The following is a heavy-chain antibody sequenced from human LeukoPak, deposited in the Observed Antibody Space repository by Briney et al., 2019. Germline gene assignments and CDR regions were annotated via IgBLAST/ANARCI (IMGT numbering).Heavy chain of an antibody. CDR3: ARVDRDDYNYGFDY. CDR2: TIPISGIA. J-gene: IGHJ4*02. V-gene: IGHV1-69*13. CDR1: GGTFSTDG. Sequence: SVKVSCKASGGTFSTDGINWVRQAPGQGLEWVGKTIPISGIATYAQKFQDRVIITADESTSTAYMELSSLRSEDTAVYYCARVDRDDYNYGFDYWGQGTLVTVSS. D-gene: IGHD5-24*01.